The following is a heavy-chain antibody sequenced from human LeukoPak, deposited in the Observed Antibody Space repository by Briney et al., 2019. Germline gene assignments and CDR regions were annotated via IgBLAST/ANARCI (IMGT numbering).Heavy chain of an antibody. D-gene: IGHD3-10*01. V-gene: IGHV3-72*01. J-gene: IGHJ4*02. CDR1: GFTFSDHY. CDR3: ARIGPGSETNF. Sequence: SGGSLRLSCAASGFTFSDHYMDWVRQAPGKGLEWVGRIRNKAKKYTTEYAASVKGRFTISRDDSKNSLHLQMNSLRADDTAVYHCARIGPGSETNFWGQGTLVTVSS. CDR2: IRNKAKKYTT.